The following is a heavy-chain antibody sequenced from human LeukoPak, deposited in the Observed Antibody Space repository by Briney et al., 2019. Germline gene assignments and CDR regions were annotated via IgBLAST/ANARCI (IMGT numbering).Heavy chain of an antibody. CDR1: GGSISSGGYY. CDR2: IYDSGST. D-gene: IGHD3-10*01. Sequence: SETLSLTCTVSGGSISSGGYYWTWIRQHPGKGLEWIGYIYDSGSTYYNPSLKSRLTLSIATSYNQFSLELTSVTAADTAVYYCARGGRGSGSDYSYFDLWGRGTLVTVSS. J-gene: IGHJ2*01. V-gene: IGHV4-31*03. CDR3: ARGGRGSGSDYSYFDL.